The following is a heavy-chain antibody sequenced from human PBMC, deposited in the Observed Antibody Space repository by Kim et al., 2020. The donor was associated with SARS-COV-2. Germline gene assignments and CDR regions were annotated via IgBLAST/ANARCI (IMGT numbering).Heavy chain of an antibody. Sequence: RFTISRDSAKNSLYLQMNSLRDEDTAVYYCARFLTDYYYDSSGYYSFDYWGQGTLVTVSS. V-gene: IGHV3-48*02. J-gene: IGHJ4*02. CDR3: ARFLTDYYYDSSGYYSFDY. D-gene: IGHD3-22*01.